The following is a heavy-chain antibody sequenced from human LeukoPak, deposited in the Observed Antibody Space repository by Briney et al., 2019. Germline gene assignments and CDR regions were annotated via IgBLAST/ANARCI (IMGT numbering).Heavy chain of an antibody. CDR3: ARADYYGSGNYYTSDY. CDR1: GFTFSSYS. CDR2: IRSSSSTM. J-gene: IGHJ4*02. D-gene: IGHD3-10*01. Sequence: GGSLRLSCAASGFTFSSYSMNWVRQAPGKGLEWVSYIRSSSSTMYYADSVKGRFTISRDNAKNSLFLQMNSLRAEDTAVYYCARADYYGSGNYYTSDYWGQGTLVTVSS. V-gene: IGHV3-48*01.